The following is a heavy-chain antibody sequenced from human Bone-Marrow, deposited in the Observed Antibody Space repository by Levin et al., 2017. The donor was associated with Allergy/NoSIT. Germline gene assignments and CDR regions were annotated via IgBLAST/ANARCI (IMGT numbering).Heavy chain of an antibody. CDR1: GYTFTGYY. CDR2: INPNSGGT. V-gene: IGHV1-2*02. D-gene: IGHD6-13*01. Sequence: VAPVKVSCKASGYTFTGYYMHWVRQAPGQGLEWMGWINPNSGGTNYAQKFQGRVTMTRDTSITTAYMELSSLRSDDTAVYYCARGLRPGYSSSWFDSWGQGTLFTVSS. J-gene: IGHJ5*01. CDR3: ARGLRPGYSSSWFDS.